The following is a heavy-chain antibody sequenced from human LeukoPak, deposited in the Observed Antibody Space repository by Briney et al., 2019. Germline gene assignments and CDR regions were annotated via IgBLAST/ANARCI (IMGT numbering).Heavy chain of an antibody. CDR2: ISGSGGST. Sequence: PGGSLRLSCAASGFTFSSYAMSWVRQAPGKGLEWVSSISGSGGSTYYADSAKGRFTTSRDNSKNTLYLQMNSLRAEDTAVYYCAIHRTSGWLYWGQGTLVTVSS. CDR1: GFTFSSYA. D-gene: IGHD6-19*01. V-gene: IGHV3-23*01. CDR3: AIHRTSGWLY. J-gene: IGHJ4*02.